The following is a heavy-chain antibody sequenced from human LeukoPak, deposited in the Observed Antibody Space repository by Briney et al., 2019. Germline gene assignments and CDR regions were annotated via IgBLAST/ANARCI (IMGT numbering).Heavy chain of an antibody. D-gene: IGHD3-10*01. J-gene: IGHJ3*02. CDR3: ARGSMVEGVSGVGAFDM. CDR2: IYHSGST. V-gene: IGHV4-30-2*01. Sequence: SQTLSLTCTVSGGSISSGGYYWSWIRQPPGKGLEWIGYIYHSGSTYYNPSLDSRVTISVDTSKNQFSLGLRFVTAADTAVYYCARGSMVEGVSGVGAFDMWGQGTMVTVSS. CDR1: GGSISSGGYY.